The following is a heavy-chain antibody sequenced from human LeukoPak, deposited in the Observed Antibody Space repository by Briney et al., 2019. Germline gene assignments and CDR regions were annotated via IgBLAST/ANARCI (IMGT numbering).Heavy chain of an antibody. Sequence: PSETLSLTCAVYGGSFSGYYWSWIRQPPGKGLEWIGEINHSGSTNYNPSPKSRVTISVDTSKNQFSLKLSSVTAADTAVYYCASIFIVGATTSDYWGQGTLVTVSS. CDR2: INHSGST. V-gene: IGHV4-34*01. D-gene: IGHD1-26*01. CDR3: ASIFIVGATTSDY. J-gene: IGHJ4*02. CDR1: GGSFSGYY.